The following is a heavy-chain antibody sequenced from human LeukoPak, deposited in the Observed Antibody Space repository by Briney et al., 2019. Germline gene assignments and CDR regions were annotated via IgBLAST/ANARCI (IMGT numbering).Heavy chain of an antibody. Sequence: GGSLRLSCAASGFTFSSYSMNWVRQAPGKGLEWVSYISSSSSTIYYADSVKGRFTISRDNAKNSLYLQMNSLRAEDTAVYYCAGSPLYDFWSGYSYFDYWGQGPLVTVSS. J-gene: IGHJ4*02. CDR1: GFTFSSYS. CDR2: ISSSSSTI. D-gene: IGHD3-3*01. V-gene: IGHV3-48*01. CDR3: AGSPLYDFWSGYSYFDY.